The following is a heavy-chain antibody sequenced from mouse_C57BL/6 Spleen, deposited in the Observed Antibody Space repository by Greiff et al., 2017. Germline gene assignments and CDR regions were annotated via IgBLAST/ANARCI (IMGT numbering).Heavy chain of an antibody. CDR2: IDPNSGGT. CDR1: GYTFTSYW. Sequence: QVQLKQPGAELVKPGASVKLSCKASGYTFTSYWMHWVKQRPGRGLEWIGRIDPNSGGTKYNEKFKSKATLTVDKPSSTAYMQLSSLTSEDSAVYYCARGLYYDYANFDYWGQGTTLTVSS. J-gene: IGHJ2*01. D-gene: IGHD2-4*01. V-gene: IGHV1-72*01. CDR3: ARGLYYDYANFDY.